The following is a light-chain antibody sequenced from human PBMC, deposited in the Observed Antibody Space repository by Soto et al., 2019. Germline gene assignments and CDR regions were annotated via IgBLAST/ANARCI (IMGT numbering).Light chain of an antibody. Sequence: EIVWTQSPGTLSLSSGERAIHYCRASQSVSSNLAWYQQKPGQAPRLLIYGASTRATGIPARFSGSGSGTEFTLTISSLQSEDFAVYYCQQRSNWPPTFGQGTRLEIK. CDR2: GAS. J-gene: IGKJ5*01. CDR3: QQRSNWPPT. CDR1: QSVSSN. V-gene: IGKV3-15*01.